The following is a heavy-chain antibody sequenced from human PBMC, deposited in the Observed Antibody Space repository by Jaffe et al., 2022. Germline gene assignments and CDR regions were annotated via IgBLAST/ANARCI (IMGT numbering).Heavy chain of an antibody. V-gene: IGHV1-2*02. J-gene: IGHJ5*02. D-gene: IGHD3-10*01. CDR2: INPNSGGT. Sequence: QVQLVQSGAEVKKPGASVKVSCKASGYTFTGYYMHWVRQAPGQGLEWMGWINPNSGGTNYAQKFQGRVTMTRDTSISTAYMELSRLRSDDTAVYYCARDRGTMVRGVIRYNWFDPWGQGTLVTVSS. CDR1: GYTFTGYY. CDR3: ARDRGTMVRGVIRYNWFDP.